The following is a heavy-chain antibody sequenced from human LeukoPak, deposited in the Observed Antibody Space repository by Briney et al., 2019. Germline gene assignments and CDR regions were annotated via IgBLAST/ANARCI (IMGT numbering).Heavy chain of an antibody. CDR1: GGSISSDY. Sequence: SETLSLTCTVSGGSISSDYWGWIRQPPGKGPEWVGYIYYSGRTFYNPSLKSRVTISVATSKNQFSLKLSSVTAADTAIYYCARGFYGPAYWGQGTLVTVSS. V-gene: IGHV4-59*01. CDR2: IYYSGRT. J-gene: IGHJ4*02. D-gene: IGHD4-17*01. CDR3: ARGFYGPAY.